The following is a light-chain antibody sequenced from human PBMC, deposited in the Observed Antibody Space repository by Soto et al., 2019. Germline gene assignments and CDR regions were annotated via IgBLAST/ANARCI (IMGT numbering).Light chain of an antibody. V-gene: IGKV1-9*01. CDR2: GAS. CDR1: QRIATW. CDR3: QQLNSYPLT. Sequence: DIPLTQSPSPLSASVGDRVTITCRASQRIATWLAWYQHQPGSAPKLLIYGASTLQSGVPSRFSGSGSGTDFTLTISSLQPEDVATYYCQQLNSYPLTFGGGTKVDIK. J-gene: IGKJ4*01.